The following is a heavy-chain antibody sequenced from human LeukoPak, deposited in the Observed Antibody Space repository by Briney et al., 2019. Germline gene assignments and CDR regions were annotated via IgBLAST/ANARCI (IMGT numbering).Heavy chain of an antibody. Sequence: QTGGSLRLSCAASGFTVSTNYMSWVRQGPGKGLEWVSVIYTGGNTYYADSVKGRFTISRDNSKNTLYLQMNSLRAEDTAVYYCARDGLVQYFDYWGQGTLVTVSS. D-gene: IGHD3-3*01. V-gene: IGHV3-53*01. CDR3: ARDGLVQYFDY. J-gene: IGHJ4*02. CDR1: GFTVSTNY. CDR2: IYTGGNT.